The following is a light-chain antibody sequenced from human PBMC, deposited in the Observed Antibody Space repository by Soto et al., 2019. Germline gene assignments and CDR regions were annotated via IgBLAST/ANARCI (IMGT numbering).Light chain of an antibody. Sequence: QSVLTQPPSASGSPGQSVTISCAGTSSDVGGYHYVSWYQQHPGKPPKLVIYEVSKRPSGVPDRFSGSKSGNTASLTVAGLQAEDEADYYCSSYTSSSTYVFGTGTKVTVL. CDR2: EVS. V-gene: IGLV2-8*01. CDR1: SSDVGGYHY. J-gene: IGLJ1*01. CDR3: SSYTSSSTYV.